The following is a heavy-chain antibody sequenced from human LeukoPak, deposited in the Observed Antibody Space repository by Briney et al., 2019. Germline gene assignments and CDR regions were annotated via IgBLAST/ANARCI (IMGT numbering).Heavy chain of an antibody. D-gene: IGHD1-26*01. CDR1: GFTVSSTY. CDR2: IYSGGNI. CDR3: AKDPWELLLYYYGMDV. J-gene: IGHJ6*02. Sequence: XGGALRLSCAASGFTVSSTYMRWVRQAPGKGLEGVSVIYSGGNIYYIDSVKGRFTISRDTSKNTLYLQMNSLRAEDTAVYFCAKDPWELLLYYYGMDVWGQGTTVTVSS. V-gene: IGHV3-53*01.